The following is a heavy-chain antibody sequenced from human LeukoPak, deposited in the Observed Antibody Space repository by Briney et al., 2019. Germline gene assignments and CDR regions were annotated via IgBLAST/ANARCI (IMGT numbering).Heavy chain of an antibody. CDR2: ISWNSGSI. Sequence: PGGSLRLSCAASGFTFDDYAMHWVRQAPGKGLEWVSGISWNSGSIGYADSVKGRFTISRDNAKNSLYLQMNSLRAEDTALYYCAKAGYSGYDSYYYYYMDVWGKGTTVTVSS. CDR1: GFTFDDYA. J-gene: IGHJ6*03. V-gene: IGHV3-9*01. CDR3: AKAGYSGYDSYYYYYMDV. D-gene: IGHD5-12*01.